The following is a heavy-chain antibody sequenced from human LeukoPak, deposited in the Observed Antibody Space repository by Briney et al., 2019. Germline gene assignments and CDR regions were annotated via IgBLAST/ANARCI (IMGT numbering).Heavy chain of an antibody. CDR2: LYSGGTT. J-gene: IGHJ4*02. V-gene: IGHV3-53*01. CDR1: SAGY. CDR3: ARDRASIFDS. Sequence: SAGYMSRVRRSPGKGLEWVSVLYSGGTTYYADSLKGRITISRDNAKNSLYLQMNSLRAEDTAVYYCARDRASIFDSWGQGNLVTVS.